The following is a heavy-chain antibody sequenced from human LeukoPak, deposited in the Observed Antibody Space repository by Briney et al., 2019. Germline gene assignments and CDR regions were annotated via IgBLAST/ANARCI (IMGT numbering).Heavy chain of an antibody. D-gene: IGHD4-17*01. CDR2: VSDSGTMT. CDR1: GFTFSNYA. V-gene: IGHV3-23*01. Sequence: GGSLRLSCAASGFTFSNYAMNWVRQAPGKGLEWVSGVSDSGTMTYYAHSVKGRFTISRDNSKNTLYLQMNSLRAEDTAIYYCAKYSRYDYVGQIDYWGQGTLVTVSS. J-gene: IGHJ4*02. CDR3: AKYSRYDYVGQIDY.